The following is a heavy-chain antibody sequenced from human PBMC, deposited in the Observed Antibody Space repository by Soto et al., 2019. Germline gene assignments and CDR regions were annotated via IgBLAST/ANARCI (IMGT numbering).Heavy chain of an antibody. J-gene: IGHJ4*02. Sequence: GGSLRLSCAASGFTFSNAWMNWVRQAPGKGLEWVGRIKSKTDGGITDYAEPVKGRFTISREDSKNTLYLQMNSLKTEDTAVYYCTTHYDYVWGSYRSFFDYWGQGTLVTVSS. D-gene: IGHD3-16*02. CDR2: IKSKTDGGIT. V-gene: IGHV3-15*07. CDR1: GFTFSNAW. CDR3: TTHYDYVWGSYRSFFDY.